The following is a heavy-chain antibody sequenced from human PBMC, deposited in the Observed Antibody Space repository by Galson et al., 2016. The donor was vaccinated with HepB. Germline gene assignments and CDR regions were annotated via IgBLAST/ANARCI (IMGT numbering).Heavy chain of an antibody. CDR1: GYTFTSYG. V-gene: IGHV1-18*01. D-gene: IGHD2-2*01. Sequence: SVKVSCKASGYTFTSYGISWVRQAPGQGLEWMGWISGYNGNTNYAHKLQGRVTMTRDTSTSTAYMELRSLTSDDTAVYYCAREERYCSGASCHEPAHGMDSWGQGTQVTVSS. CDR3: AREERYCSGASCHEPAHGMDS. CDR2: ISGYNGNT. J-gene: IGHJ4*02.